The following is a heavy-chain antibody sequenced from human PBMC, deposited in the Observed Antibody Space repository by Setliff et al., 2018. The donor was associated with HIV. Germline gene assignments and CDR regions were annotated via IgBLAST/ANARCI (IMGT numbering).Heavy chain of an antibody. CDR1: GGTFSSHA. CDR3: ARDLWNYGIDS. CDR2: FYSGGST. J-gene: IGHJ5*01. V-gene: IGHV3-53*01. Sequence: GASVKVSCKASGGTFSSHAINWVRQAPGKGLECVSIFYSGGSTYYSDSVKGRFTISRDKSKNSLYLQMNSLRAEDTAVYYCARDLWNYGIDSWGQGTLVTVSS. D-gene: IGHD1-7*01.